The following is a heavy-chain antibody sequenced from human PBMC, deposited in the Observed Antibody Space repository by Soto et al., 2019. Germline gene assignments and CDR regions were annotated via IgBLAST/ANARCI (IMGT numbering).Heavy chain of an antibody. CDR1: GFTFSSYG. CDR3: AKGVPSITVAGTGYFQH. V-gene: IGHV3-30*18. Sequence: GGSLRLSCAASGFTFSSYGMHWVRQAPGKGLEWVAVISYDGSNKYYADSVKGRFTISRDNSKNTLYLQMNSLRADDTAVYYCAKGVPSITVAGTGYFQHWGQGTLVTVSS. J-gene: IGHJ1*01. CDR2: ISYDGSNK. D-gene: IGHD6-19*01.